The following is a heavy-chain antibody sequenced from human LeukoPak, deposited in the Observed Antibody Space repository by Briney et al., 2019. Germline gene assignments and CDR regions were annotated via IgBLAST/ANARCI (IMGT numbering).Heavy chain of an antibody. D-gene: IGHD2-15*01. V-gene: IGHV4-39*07. CDR3: AREGGSGGAFDY. Sequence: KPSETLSLTCTVSGGSISSSSYYWGWIRQPPGKGLEWIGSIYYSGSTYYNPSLKSRVTISVDTSKNQFSLKLSSVTAADTAVYYCAREGGSGGAFDYWGQGTLVTVSS. CDR2: IYYSGST. J-gene: IGHJ4*02. CDR1: GGSISSSSYY.